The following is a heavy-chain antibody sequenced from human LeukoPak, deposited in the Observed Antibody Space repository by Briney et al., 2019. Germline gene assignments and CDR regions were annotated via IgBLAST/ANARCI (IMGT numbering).Heavy chain of an antibody. CDR3: ARRPMDPVAGFYRHWFDP. V-gene: IGHV1-69*13. Sequence: SVKVSCKASGYTFTGYYMHWVRQAPGQGLEWMGGIIPIFGTANYAQKFQGRVTITADESTSTAYMELSSLRSEDTAVYYCARRPMDPVAGFYRHWFDPWGQGTLVTVSS. CDR1: GYTFTGYY. CDR2: IIPIFGTA. J-gene: IGHJ5*02. D-gene: IGHD6-19*01.